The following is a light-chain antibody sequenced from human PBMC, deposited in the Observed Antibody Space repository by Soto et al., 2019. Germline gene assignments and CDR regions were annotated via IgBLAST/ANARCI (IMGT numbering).Light chain of an antibody. V-gene: IGKV3-20*01. CDR1: QSVSSSY. CDR3: QQYGSSPRT. CDR2: GAS. Sequence: EIVLTQSPGTLSLSPGERATLSCRASQSVSSSYLAWYQQKPGQTPRLLIYGASSRATGIPDRFSASGSGTDFILTISRLEPEDSAVYYCQQYGSSPRTFGQGTKVEIK. J-gene: IGKJ1*01.